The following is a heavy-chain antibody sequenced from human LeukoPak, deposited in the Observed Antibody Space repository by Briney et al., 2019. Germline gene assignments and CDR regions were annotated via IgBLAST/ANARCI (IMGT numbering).Heavy chain of an antibody. V-gene: IGHV5-51*01. CDR3: ARPEGRAYSSGWYGGY. CDR1: GYSFTSYW. J-gene: IGHJ4*02. D-gene: IGHD6-19*01. CDR2: IYPGDSDT. Sequence: GESLKISCEVSGYSFTSYWIGWVRQMPGKGLEWMGIIYPGDSDTRYSPSFQGQVTISADKSISTAYLQWSSLKASDTAMYYCARPEGRAYSSGWYGGYWGQGTLVTVSS.